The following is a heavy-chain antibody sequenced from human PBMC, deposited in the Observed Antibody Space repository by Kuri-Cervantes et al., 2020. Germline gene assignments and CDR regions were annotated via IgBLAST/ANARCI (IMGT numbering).Heavy chain of an antibody. V-gene: IGHV4-4*02. Sequence: GSLRLSCAVSGGSISSSNWWSWVRQPPGKGLEWIGEIYHSGSTNYNPSLKSRVTISVDKSKNQFSLQLNSVTPEDTAVYYCARDINDRFDYWGQGTLVTVSS. D-gene: IGHD3-22*01. J-gene: IGHJ4*02. CDR1: GGSISSSNW. CDR3: ARDINDRFDY. CDR2: IYHSGST.